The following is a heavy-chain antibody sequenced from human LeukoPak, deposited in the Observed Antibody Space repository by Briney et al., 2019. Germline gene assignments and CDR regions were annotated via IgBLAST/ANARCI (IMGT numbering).Heavy chain of an antibody. V-gene: IGHV1-2*02. J-gene: IGHJ6*02. CDR1: GYTFTGYY. Sequence: ASVKVSCKASGYTFTGYYMHWVRQAPGQGLEWMGWINPNSGGTNYAQKFQGRVTMTRDTSISTAYLQWSSLKASDTAMYYCARQHDFWSGPWVDVWGQGTTVTVSS. CDR3: ARQHDFWSGPWVDV. D-gene: IGHD3-3*01. CDR2: INPNSGGT.